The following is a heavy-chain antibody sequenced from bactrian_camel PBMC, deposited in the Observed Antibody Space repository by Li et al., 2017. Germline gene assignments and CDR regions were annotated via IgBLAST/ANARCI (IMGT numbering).Heavy chain of an antibody. CDR1: GDTGSTRR. D-gene: IGHD3*01. CDR2: ISSDDTL. V-gene: IGHV3S53*01. J-gene: IGHJ4*01. CDR3: AAAPLKYVGYGWQRGLRFKA. Sequence: HVQLVESGGGSVQAGGSLRLSCAASGDTGSTRRMAWFRQAPGKERELVALISSDDTLSYADSVQGRFTISQDDAKNTLFLQMNNLKPEDTAMYYCAAAPLKYVGYGWQRGLRFKAWGQGTQVTVS.